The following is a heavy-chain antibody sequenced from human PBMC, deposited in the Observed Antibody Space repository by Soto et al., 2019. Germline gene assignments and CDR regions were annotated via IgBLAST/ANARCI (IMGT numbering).Heavy chain of an antibody. CDR3: ARGRSCSSTSCRRYGMDV. D-gene: IGHD2-2*01. J-gene: IGHJ6*02. V-gene: IGHV4-34*01. CDR2: INHSGST. CDR1: GGSFSGYY. Sequence: PSETLSLTCAVYGGSFSGYYWSWIRQPPGKGLEWIGEINHSGSTNYKPSLKSRVTISVDTSKNQFSLKLSSVTAADTAVYYCARGRSCSSTSCRRYGMDVWGQGTTVTVSS.